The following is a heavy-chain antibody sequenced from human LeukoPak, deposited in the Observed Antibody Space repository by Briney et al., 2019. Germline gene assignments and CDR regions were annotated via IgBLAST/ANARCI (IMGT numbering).Heavy chain of an antibody. D-gene: IGHD2-15*01. J-gene: IGHJ4*02. CDR3: AREGAYCSGGSCYDY. Sequence: SETLSLTCVVPVGSISSGVYYWSWIRHPPGRGLEWLWYIYFRGRTYYNPSLKSRVTISVDTSKNQFSLKLSSATAADTAVYYCAREGAYCSGGSCYDYWGQGTLVTVSS. CDR2: IYFRGRT. V-gene: IGHV4-30-4*01. CDR1: VGSISSGVYY.